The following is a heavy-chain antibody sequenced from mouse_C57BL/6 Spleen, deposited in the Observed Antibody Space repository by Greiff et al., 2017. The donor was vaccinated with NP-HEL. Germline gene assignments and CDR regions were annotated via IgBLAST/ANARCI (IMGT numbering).Heavy chain of an antibody. CDR3: TRERGDRGYFDY. Sequence: EVQLVESGEGLVKPGGSLKLSCAASGFTFSSYAMSWVRQTPEKRLEWVAYISSGGDYIYYADTVKGRFTISRDNARNTLYLQMSSLKSEDTAMYYCTRERGDRGYFDYWGQGTTLTVSS. CDR2: ISSGGDYI. J-gene: IGHJ2*01. CDR1: GFTFSSYA. D-gene: IGHD2-13*01. V-gene: IGHV5-9-1*02.